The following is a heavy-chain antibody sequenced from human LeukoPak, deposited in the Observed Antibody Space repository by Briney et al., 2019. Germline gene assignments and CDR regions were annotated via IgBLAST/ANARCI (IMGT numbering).Heavy chain of an antibody. J-gene: IGHJ4*02. CDR3: AKGEAKMATITYFDY. D-gene: IGHD5-24*01. V-gene: IGHV3-30*18. Sequence: GRSLRLSCAASGFTFSSYGMHWVRQAPGKGLEWVAVISYDGSKKYYADSVKGRFTISRDNSKNTLYLQMNSLRAEDTAVYYCAKGEAKMATITYFDYWGQGTLVTVSS. CDR2: ISYDGSKK. CDR1: GFTFSSYG.